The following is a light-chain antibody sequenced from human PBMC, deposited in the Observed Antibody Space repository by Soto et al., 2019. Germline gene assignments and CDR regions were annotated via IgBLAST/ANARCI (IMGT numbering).Light chain of an antibody. CDR2: SAS. CDR1: QSVSSSY. Sequence: EIVLTQSPGTLSLSPGERATLSCRASQSVSSSYLAWYQQKPGQSPRLLIYSASSRATGIPDRFSGSGSGTDFTLTISRLEPEDFAVYYCQQSYTTPLTFGGGTKVEIK. CDR3: QQSYTTPLT. V-gene: IGKV3-20*01. J-gene: IGKJ4*01.